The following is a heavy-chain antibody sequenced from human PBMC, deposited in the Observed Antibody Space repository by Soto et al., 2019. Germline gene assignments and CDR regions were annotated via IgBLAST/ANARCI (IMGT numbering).Heavy chain of an antibody. CDR3: ARVEAAAGYYYYGMDV. Sequence: QVQLVQSGAEVKKPGASVKVSCKASGYTFTSYGISWVRQAPGQGLEWMGWISAYNGNTNYAQKLQGRVTMTTDTPTSTAYMELRSLRSDDTAVYYCARVEAAAGYYYYGMDVWGQGTTVTVSS. CDR2: ISAYNGNT. CDR1: GYTFTSYG. V-gene: IGHV1-18*01. J-gene: IGHJ6*02. D-gene: IGHD6-13*01.